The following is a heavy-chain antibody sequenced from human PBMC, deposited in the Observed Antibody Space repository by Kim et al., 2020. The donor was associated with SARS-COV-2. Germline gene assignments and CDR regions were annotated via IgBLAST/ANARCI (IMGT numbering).Heavy chain of an antibody. CDR1: GFSFSTYG. Sequence: GGYLRLSCAASGFSFSTYGMHWVRQAPGKGLEWVAAISYDGSNEYYADSVKGRFTISRDNSKNTLYLQMNSLRAEDTAVYYCAKSLILLWFGDSPTGGVDYWGQGTLVTVSS. CDR3: AKSLILLWFGDSPTGGVDY. J-gene: IGHJ4*02. CDR2: ISYDGSNE. D-gene: IGHD3-10*01. V-gene: IGHV3-30*18.